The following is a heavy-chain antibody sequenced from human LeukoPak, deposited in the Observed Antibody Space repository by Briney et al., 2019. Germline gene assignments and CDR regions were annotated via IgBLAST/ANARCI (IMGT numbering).Heavy chain of an antibody. D-gene: IGHD2-15*01. Sequence: SQTLSLTCAISGDTFSTNNAAWSRLRQSPSRGLEWLVSTYYRTKWYNYYAGCVKSRIILNPDTSKNQFSLHLNSVTPEDTAVYCCAREKVVLAATHYYGMDVWGQGTTVTVSS. J-gene: IGHJ6*02. CDR3: AREKVVLAATHYYGMDV. V-gene: IGHV6-1*01. CDR2: TYYRTKWYN. CDR1: GDTFSTNNAA.